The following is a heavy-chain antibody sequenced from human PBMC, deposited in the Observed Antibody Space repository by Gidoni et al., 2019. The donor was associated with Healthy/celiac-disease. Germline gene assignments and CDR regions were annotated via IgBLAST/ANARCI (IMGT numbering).Heavy chain of an antibody. Sequence: EVQLLESGGGLVQPGGSLSLSCAASGFTFSSYAMSWVRQAPGKGLEWVSAISGSGGSTYYADSVKGRFTISRDNSKNTLYLQMNSLRAEDTAVYYCAKGGRDGYNAALWGQGTLVTVSS. CDR1: GFTFSSYA. V-gene: IGHV3-23*01. CDR3: AKGGRDGYNAAL. J-gene: IGHJ4*02. D-gene: IGHD2-21*01. CDR2: ISGSGGST.